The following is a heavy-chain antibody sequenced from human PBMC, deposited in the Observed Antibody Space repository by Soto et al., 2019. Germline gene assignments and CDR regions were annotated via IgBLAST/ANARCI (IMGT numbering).Heavy chain of an antibody. Sequence: SETLSLTCTVSGGSITSFYWTWIRQPPGKGLEWIGYSSYGGSANYSPSLNSRVTISLDTSKNQFSLKLTSVTAADTAVYYCATSGYCTSTSCYSFDYWGQGTLVTVSS. J-gene: IGHJ4*02. V-gene: IGHV4-59*08. CDR1: GGSITSFY. D-gene: IGHD2-2*01. CDR2: SSYGGSA. CDR3: ATSGYCTSTSCYSFDY.